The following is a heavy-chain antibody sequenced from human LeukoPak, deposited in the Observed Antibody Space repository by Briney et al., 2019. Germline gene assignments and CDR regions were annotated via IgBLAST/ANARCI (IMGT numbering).Heavy chain of an antibody. D-gene: IGHD2-2*01. CDR1: GFIFSSAW. CDR2: IKNKTNGCTT. J-gene: IGHJ4*02. Sequence: GGSLRLSCEASGFIFSSAWMTWVRQAPGKGLEWVGHIKNKTNGCTTDYAAPVKGRFIISRDDSKKTLYLQMNSLRSEDTGVYYCGRGLCTSTSCYQGPFDFWGQGMLVTVSS. CDR3: GRGLCTSTSCYQGPFDF. V-gene: IGHV3-15*01.